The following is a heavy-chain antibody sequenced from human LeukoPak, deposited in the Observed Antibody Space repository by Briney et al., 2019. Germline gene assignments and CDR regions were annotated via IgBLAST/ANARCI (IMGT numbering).Heavy chain of an antibody. CDR2: IYHSGST. CDR1: GGSISSGGYS. V-gene: IGHV4-30-2*01. J-gene: IGHJ4*02. CDR3: ARGPRLGGGDYTFDY. D-gene: IGHD4-17*01. Sequence: PSETLSLTCAVSGGSISSGGYSWGWIRQPPGKGLEWIGYIYHSGSTYYNPSLKSRVTISVDRSKNQFSLKLSSVTAADTAVYYCARGPRLGGGDYTFDYWGQGTLVTVSS.